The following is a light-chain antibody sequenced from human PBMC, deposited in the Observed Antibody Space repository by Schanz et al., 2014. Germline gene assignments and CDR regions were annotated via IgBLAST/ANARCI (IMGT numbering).Light chain of an antibody. J-gene: IGKJ2*01. V-gene: IGKV2-28*01. Sequence: DIVMTQTPLSLPVTLGQPASISCRSSQSLLHSSGNNYFDWYLQKPGQSPQLLIYLGASRASWVSDRFSGSGSGTDFTLKVSRVEAEDVGVYYCMQSLQTPFTFRQGTKLEI. CDR1: QSLLHSSGNNY. CDR2: LGA. CDR3: MQSLQTPFT.